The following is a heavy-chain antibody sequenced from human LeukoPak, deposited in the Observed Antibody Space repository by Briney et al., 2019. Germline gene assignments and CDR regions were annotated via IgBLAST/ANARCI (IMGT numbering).Heavy chain of an antibody. V-gene: IGHV1-46*01. Sequence: ASVKVSCKASGYTFTKYFIHWVRQAPGQGLEWMGIINPVTGDTVYAQKFQGRVTMTRDTSTSTVSMELSSPRAEDTAMFYCATEGPATHYFDFWGQGTLVTVSS. CDR3: ATEGPATHYFDF. CDR1: GYTFTKYF. J-gene: IGHJ4*02. CDR2: INPVTGDT.